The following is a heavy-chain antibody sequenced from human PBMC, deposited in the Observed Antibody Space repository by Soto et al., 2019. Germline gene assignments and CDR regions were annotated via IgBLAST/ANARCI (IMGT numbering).Heavy chain of an antibody. Sequence: EVQLLESGGGLVQPGGSLRLSCAASGFTFSVFAMSWVRQAPGKGLELVSTISGRGENTYYADSVKGRFTISRDTSKNTLDLQMNSLRGEDTAVYYCAKDRVTGDFGVNAVDIWGQGTMVTVAS. V-gene: IGHV3-23*01. J-gene: IGHJ3*02. CDR3: AKDRVTGDFGVNAVDI. CDR2: ISGRGENT. D-gene: IGHD7-27*01. CDR1: GFTFSVFA.